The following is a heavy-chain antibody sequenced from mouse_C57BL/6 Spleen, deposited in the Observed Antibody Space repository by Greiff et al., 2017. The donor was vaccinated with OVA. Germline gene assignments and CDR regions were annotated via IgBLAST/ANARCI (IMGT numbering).Heavy chain of an antibody. CDR2: IYPRDGST. CDR3: ARGYSNTGFAY. Sequence: VKLQESGPELVKPGASVKLSCKASGYTFTSYGINWVKQRPGQGLEWIGWIYPRDGSTKYNEKFKGKATLTVDTSSSTAYMELHSLTSEDSAVYFCARGYSNTGFAYWGQGTLVTVSA. V-gene: IGHV1-85*01. J-gene: IGHJ3*01. D-gene: IGHD2-5*01. CDR1: GYTFTSYG.